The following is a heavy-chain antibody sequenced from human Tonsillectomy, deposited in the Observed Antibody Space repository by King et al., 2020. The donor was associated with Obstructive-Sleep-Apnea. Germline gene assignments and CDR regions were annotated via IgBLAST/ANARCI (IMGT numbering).Heavy chain of an antibody. CDR2: ANRSDGVI. Sequence: VQLVESGGGLVKPGGSLRLSCAASGFNLNDYHMSWVRQAPGKGLEWVSDANRSDGVIFYADSVKGRFTVSKDNAKNSLYLQMNSLRVEDTAIYYCARDLWGGTYDYWGQGALVTVSS. CDR1: GFNLNDYH. D-gene: IGHD1-26*01. V-gene: IGHV3-11*01. J-gene: IGHJ4*02. CDR3: ARDLWGGTYDY.